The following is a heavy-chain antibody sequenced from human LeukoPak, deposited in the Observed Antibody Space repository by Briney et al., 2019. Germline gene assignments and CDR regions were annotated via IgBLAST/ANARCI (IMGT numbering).Heavy chain of an antibody. CDR3: ARDTLQFDP. Sequence: GASVKVSCKASGYTFTNYIIHWVRQAPGQRLEWMGWINPGNGNTKYSQNFQGRVTITTDTSASTAYMELSSLRFEDTAVYYYARDTLQFDPWGQGTLVTVSS. CDR2: INPGNGNT. J-gene: IGHJ5*02. CDR1: GYTFTNYI. V-gene: IGHV1-3*01.